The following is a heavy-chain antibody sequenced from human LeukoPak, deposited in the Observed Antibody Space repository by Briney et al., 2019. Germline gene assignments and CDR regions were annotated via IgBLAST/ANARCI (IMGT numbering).Heavy chain of an antibody. CDR3: AREPPGATESLFDY. CDR1: GHSISSGYY. D-gene: IGHD6-25*01. CDR2: IYHSGST. V-gene: IGHV4-38-2*02. J-gene: IGHJ4*02. Sequence: KTSETLSLTCAVSGHSISSGYYWGWIRQPPGKGLEWIGSIYHSGSTYYNPSLKSRVTISVDTSKNQFSLKLSSVTAADTAVYYCAREPPGATESLFDYWGQGTLVTVSS.